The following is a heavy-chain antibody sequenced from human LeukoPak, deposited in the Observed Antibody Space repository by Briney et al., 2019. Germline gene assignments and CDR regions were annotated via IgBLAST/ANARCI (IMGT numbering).Heavy chain of an antibody. CDR1: GFTFSTYW. Sequence: PGGSLRLSCEASGFTFSTYWMSWVRQVPGKGLEWVANIKDDGSEKYYLDSVKGRFTMSRDNAKNSLYLQMNSLRVEDTAVYYCTRRRGGGILFYMDVWGKGTTVTVSS. J-gene: IGHJ6*04. CDR2: IKDDGSEK. CDR3: TRRRGGGILFYMDV. D-gene: IGHD2-8*01. V-gene: IGHV3-7*01.